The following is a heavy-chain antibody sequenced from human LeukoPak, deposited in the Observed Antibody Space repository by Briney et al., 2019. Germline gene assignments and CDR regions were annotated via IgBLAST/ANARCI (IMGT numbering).Heavy chain of an antibody. J-gene: IGHJ4*02. CDR2: IVVGSGNT. CDR3: AATSYSSGWYRDY. D-gene: IGHD6-19*01. V-gene: IGHV1-58*01. Sequence: SVKVSCKASGFTFTSSAVQWVRQARGQRLEWIGWIVVGSGNTNYAQKFQERVTITRDMSTGTAYMELSSLRSEDTAVYYCAATSYSSGWYRDYWGQGTLVTVSS. CDR1: GFTFTSSA.